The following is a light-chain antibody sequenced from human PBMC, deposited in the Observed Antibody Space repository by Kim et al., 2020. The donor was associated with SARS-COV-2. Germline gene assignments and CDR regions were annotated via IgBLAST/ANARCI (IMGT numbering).Light chain of an antibody. V-gene: IGLV3-21*04. Sequence: APGKTASITGGGNNLGSKSVHWYQQKPGQAPVLVIYYDSDRPSGIPERFSGSNSGNTATLTISRVEAGDEADYDCQVWDSSSDHRVFGGGTKLTVL. J-gene: IGLJ3*02. CDR1: NLGSKS. CDR3: QVWDSSSDHRV. CDR2: YDS.